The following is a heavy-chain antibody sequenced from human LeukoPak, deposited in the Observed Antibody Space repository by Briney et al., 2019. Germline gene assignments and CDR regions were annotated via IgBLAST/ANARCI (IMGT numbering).Heavy chain of an antibody. CDR2: IYYSGST. J-gene: IGHJ4*02. D-gene: IGHD6-19*01. CDR3: ASVPWLGGIDY. Sequence: KPSETLSLTCTVSGGSISSSSYYWGWIRQPPGKGLEWIGSIYYSGSTYYNPSLKSRVTISVDTSKNQFSLKLSSVTAADTAVYYCASVPWLGGIDYWGRGTLVTVSS. V-gene: IGHV4-39*01. CDR1: GGSISSSSYY.